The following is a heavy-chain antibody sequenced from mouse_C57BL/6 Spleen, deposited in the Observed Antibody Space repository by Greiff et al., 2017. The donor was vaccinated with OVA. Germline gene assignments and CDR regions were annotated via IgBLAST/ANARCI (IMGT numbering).Heavy chain of an antibody. V-gene: IGHV1-18*01. CDR2: INPNNGGT. CDR1: GYTFTDYN. D-gene: IGHD1-1*01. Sequence: VQLQQSGPELVKPGASVKIPCKASGYTFTDYNMDWVKQSNGKSLEWIGDINPNNGGTIYNQKFKGKATLTVDKSSSTAYMELRSLTSEDTAVYYCARPDYYGSSQFAYWGQGTLVTVSA. CDR3: ARPDYYGSSQFAY. J-gene: IGHJ3*01.